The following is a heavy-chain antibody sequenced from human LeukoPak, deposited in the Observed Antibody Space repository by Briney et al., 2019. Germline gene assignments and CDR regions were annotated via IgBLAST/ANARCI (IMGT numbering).Heavy chain of an antibody. CDR3: ANRIAVAGGDY. CDR2: IIPILGIA. J-gene: IGHJ4*02. CDR1: GYTFTGYY. V-gene: IGHV1-69*02. Sequence: SVKVSCKASGYTFTGYYMHWVRQAPGQGLEWMGRIIPILGIANYAQKFQGRVTITADKSTSTAYMELSSLRSEDTAVYYCANRIAVAGGDYWGQGTLVTVSS. D-gene: IGHD6-19*01.